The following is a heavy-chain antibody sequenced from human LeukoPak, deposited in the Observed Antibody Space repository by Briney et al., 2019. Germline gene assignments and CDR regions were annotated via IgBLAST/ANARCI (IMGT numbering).Heavy chain of an antibody. D-gene: IGHD2-8*01. V-gene: IGHV3-23*01. Sequence: PGGSLRLSCAASGFTFSSYAMSWVRQAPGKGLEWVSAISGSGGSTYYADSVKGRFTISRHNSKNTLYLQMNSLRAEDTAVYYCARDSPYCTNGVCSDYWGQGTLVTVSS. CDR1: GFTFSSYA. CDR2: ISGSGGST. CDR3: ARDSPYCTNGVCSDY. J-gene: IGHJ4*02.